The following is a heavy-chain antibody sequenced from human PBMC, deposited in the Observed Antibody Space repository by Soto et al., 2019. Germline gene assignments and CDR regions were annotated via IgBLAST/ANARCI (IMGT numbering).Heavy chain of an antibody. V-gene: IGHV4-61*01. CDR3: ARVSYYDSSATTTRYNDY. CDR2: NYYRGST. D-gene: IGHD3-22*01. Sequence: QVQLQESGPGLVKPSETLSLTCTVSGGSVSSGNYYWSWIRQPPGQGLEWIGYNYYRGSTNHDPTLKRRVTISADTSKNQISRKLRSVTAADTAVYYCARVSYYDSSATTTRYNDYWGQGTLVTVSS. CDR1: GGSVSSGNYY. J-gene: IGHJ4*02.